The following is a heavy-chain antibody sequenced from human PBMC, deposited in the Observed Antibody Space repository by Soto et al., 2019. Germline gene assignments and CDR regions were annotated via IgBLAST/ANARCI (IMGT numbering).Heavy chain of an antibody. CDR2: IYPGDSDT. D-gene: IGHD3-22*01. V-gene: IGHV5-51*01. CDR3: ARHQAQELYYYDSSGYLFDY. CDR1: GYSFTSYW. Sequence: GESLKISCKGSGYSFTSYWIGWVRQMPGKGLEWMGIIYPGDSDTRYSPSFQGQVTISADKSISTAYLQWSSLKASDTAMYYCARHQAQELYYYDSSGYLFDYWGQGTLVTVSS. J-gene: IGHJ4*02.